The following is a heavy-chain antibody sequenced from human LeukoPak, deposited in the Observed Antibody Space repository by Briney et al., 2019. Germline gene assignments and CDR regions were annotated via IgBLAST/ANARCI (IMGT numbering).Heavy chain of an antibody. V-gene: IGHV3-20*04. CDR1: GFTFDDYG. CDR2: INWNGGRI. D-gene: IGHD3-10*01. J-gene: IGHJ3*01. CDR3: ARRFGELEPAFDL. Sequence: GGSLRLSCAASGFTFDDYGMSWVRQAPGKGLEWVSGINWNGGRIGYAESVKGRFTISRDNAKNSLYLQMNSLRAEDTALYYCARRFGELEPAFDLWGQGTLVTVSS.